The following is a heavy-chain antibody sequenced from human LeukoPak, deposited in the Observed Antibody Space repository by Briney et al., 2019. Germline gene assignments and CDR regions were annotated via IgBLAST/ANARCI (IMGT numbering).Heavy chain of an antibody. CDR3: AKALGPHYDFWSGYDGVDY. J-gene: IGHJ4*02. D-gene: IGHD3-3*01. Sequence: PGGSLRLSCAASGFTFSSYGMHWVRQAPGKGLEWVAVISYDGSNKYYADSVKGRFTISRDNSKNTLYLQMNSLRAEDTAVYYCAKALGPHYDFWSGYDGVDYWGQGTLVTVSS. CDR1: GFTFSSYG. CDR2: ISYDGSNK. V-gene: IGHV3-30*18.